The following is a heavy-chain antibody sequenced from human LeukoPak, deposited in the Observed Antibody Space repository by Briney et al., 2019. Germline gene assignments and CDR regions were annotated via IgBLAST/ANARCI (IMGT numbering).Heavy chain of an antibody. Sequence: PGGSLRLSCAASGFIFSNAWMTWVRQAPGKGLEWVGRIKSKSDGGTTAFAAPVKGRFTISRDDSENMLYLQMNSLKTEDTAVYYCAKWKYSNSGIDDYWGQGTLVTVSS. D-gene: IGHD6-6*01. CDR1: GFIFSNAW. J-gene: IGHJ4*02. V-gene: IGHV3-15*01. CDR3: AKWKYSNSGIDDY. CDR2: IKSKSDGGTT.